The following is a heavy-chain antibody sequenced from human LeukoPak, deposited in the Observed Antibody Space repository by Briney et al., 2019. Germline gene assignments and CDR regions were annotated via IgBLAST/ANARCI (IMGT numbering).Heavy chain of an antibody. J-gene: IGHJ4*02. D-gene: IGHD3-10*01. V-gene: IGHV3-7*03. CDR3: ARDRGADRFDY. Sequence: GGSRRLSRVASGFTFSVYWMSWVAQAPGRGREWVANIRQDGGEKWYMDSVKGRFTISRDNANNSLYLKLDNLRAEDSGIYYCARDRGADRFDYWGQGTQVTVSS. CDR1: GFTFSVYW. CDR2: IRQDGGEK.